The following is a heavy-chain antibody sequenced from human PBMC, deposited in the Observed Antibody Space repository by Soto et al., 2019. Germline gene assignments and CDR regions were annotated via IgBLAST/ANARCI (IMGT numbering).Heavy chain of an antibody. J-gene: IGHJ3*02. D-gene: IGHD2-21*02. CDR3: AIGGDWYFFDI. V-gene: IGHV5-51*01. CDR2: IYPGDSDT. Sequence: PGESLKISCNGSGYSFTNYWIGWVRQMPGKGLEWMGVIYPGDSDTRYNPSFEGQAIISSDKSISTVYLQWSSLKASDTAMYYCAIGGDWYFFDIWAQGTMVTVSS. CDR1: GYSFTNYW.